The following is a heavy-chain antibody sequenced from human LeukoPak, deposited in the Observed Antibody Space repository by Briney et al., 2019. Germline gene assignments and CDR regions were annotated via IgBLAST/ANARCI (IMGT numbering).Heavy chain of an antibody. Sequence: PGGSLRLSCAASGYTFSSYGMHWVRQAPGKGLEWVAFIRYDGSDKYYADSVKGRFTISRDNAKNSLYLQMNSLRAEDTAVYYCARSGSKNSSSWYDAFDIRGQGTMVTVSS. D-gene: IGHD6-13*01. CDR3: ARSGSKNSSSWYDAFDI. CDR2: IRYDGSDK. CDR1: GYTFSSYG. J-gene: IGHJ3*02. V-gene: IGHV3-30*02.